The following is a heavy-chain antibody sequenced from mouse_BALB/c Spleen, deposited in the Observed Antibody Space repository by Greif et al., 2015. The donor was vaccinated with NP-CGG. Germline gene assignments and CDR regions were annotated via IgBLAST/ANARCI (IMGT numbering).Heavy chain of an antibody. V-gene: IGHV3-8*02. CDR3: ARRAITTLYYYAMDY. CDR1: GDSITSGY. D-gene: IGHD2-4*01. CDR2: ISYSGST. J-gene: IGHJ4*01. Sequence: EVKLVESGPSLVKPSQTLSLTCSVTGDSITSGYWNWIRKFPGNKLEYMGYISYSGSTYYNPSLKSRISITRDTSKNXDYLQLNSVTTEDTATYYCARRAITTLYYYAMDYWGQGTSVTVSS.